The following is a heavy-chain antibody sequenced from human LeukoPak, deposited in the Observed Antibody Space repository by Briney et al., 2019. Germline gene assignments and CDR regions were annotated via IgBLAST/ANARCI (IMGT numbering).Heavy chain of an antibody. CDR2: INHSGST. CDR1: GGSFSGYY. J-gene: IGHJ4*02. CDR3: ARASYGSGSL. Sequence: SETLSLTCAVYGGSFSGYYWSWIRQPPGKGLEWIGEINHSGSTNYNPSLKSRVTISVDTSKNQFSLKLSSVTAADTAVYYCARASYGSGSLWSQGTLVTVSS. V-gene: IGHV4-34*01. D-gene: IGHD3-10*01.